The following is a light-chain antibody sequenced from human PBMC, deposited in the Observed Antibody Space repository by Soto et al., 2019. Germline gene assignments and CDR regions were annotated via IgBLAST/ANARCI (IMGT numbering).Light chain of an antibody. CDR2: GAS. V-gene: IGKV3-15*01. CDR1: QSVSRK. J-gene: IGKJ4*01. CDR3: QQYNNWLT. Sequence: EIVMTQSPATLSVPPGERFTLSCRASQSVSRKLAWYQQKPGQAPRLLIYGASTRATGIPARFSGSGSGTEFTLTISSLQSEDFAVYYCQQYNNWLTFGGGTKVDIK.